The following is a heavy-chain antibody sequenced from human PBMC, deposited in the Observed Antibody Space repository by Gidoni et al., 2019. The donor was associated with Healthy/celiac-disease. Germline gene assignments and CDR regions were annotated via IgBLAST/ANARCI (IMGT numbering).Heavy chain of an antibody. Sequence: EVQLVQSGGEVKKPGESLKISCKGSGYSCTSYWIGWVRQMPGKGLEWIGIIYPGDSDTRYSPSFQGKVTISADKSISTAYLQWSSLKASDTAMYYCAISTSPYSSGYSHWGQGTLVTVSS. CDR1: GYSCTSYW. CDR3: AISTSPYSSGYSH. CDR2: IYPGDSDT. V-gene: IGHV5-51*01. J-gene: IGHJ4*02. D-gene: IGHD6-19*01.